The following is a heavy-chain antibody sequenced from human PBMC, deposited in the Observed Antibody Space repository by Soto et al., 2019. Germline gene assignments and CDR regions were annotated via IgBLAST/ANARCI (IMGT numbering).Heavy chain of an antibody. D-gene: IGHD4-17*01. CDR1: GYTFTSYG. CDR2: ISAYNGNT. CDR3: ARDDPIHDYGDPFDY. J-gene: IGHJ4*02. Sequence: ASVKVSCKASGYTFTSYGISWVRQAPGQGLEWMGWISAYNGNTNYAQKLQGRVTMTTDTSTSTAYMELRSLRSDDTAVYYCARDDPIHDYGDPFDYWGQGTLVTVSS. V-gene: IGHV1-18*01.